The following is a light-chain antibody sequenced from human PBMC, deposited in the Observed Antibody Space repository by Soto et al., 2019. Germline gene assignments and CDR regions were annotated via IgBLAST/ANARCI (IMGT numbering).Light chain of an antibody. Sequence: QSVLTQPPSVSASPGEKVTISCSGRTSNIVNNFASWYRQFPGTAPQLLIHDNNKRPSGIPERFSGSKGGSSATLGITGLQTGDEALYYCGTWDYSLTAFVFGGGTKLTVL. V-gene: IGLV1-51*01. J-gene: IGLJ2*01. CDR1: TSNIVNNF. CDR2: DNN. CDR3: GTWDYSLTAFV.